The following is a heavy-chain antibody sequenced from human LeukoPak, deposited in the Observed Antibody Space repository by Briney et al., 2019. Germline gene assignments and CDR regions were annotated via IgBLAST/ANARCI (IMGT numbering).Heavy chain of an antibody. CDR2: IKQDGSEK. D-gene: IGHD6-13*01. J-gene: IGHJ4*02. CDR1: GFTFSSYW. Sequence: GGSLRLSCAASGFTFSSYWMSWVRQAPGKGLEWVANIKQDGSEKYYVDSVKGRFTTSRDHAKNSLYLQMNSLRAEDTAVYYCARSLYPSGSFFDYWGQGTLVTVSS. V-gene: IGHV3-7*01. CDR3: ARSLYPSGSFFDY.